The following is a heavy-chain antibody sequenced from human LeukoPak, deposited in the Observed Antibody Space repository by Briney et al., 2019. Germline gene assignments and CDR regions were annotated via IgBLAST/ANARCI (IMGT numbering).Heavy chain of an antibody. V-gene: IGHV5-51*01. CDR1: GCIFTTYW. Sequence: GESLKISCKVSGCIFTTYWINWLRQMPGKDLEWMGMIYPGDSDSRYRPSFQGQVTVSADKSITTAYLQWSSLKASATAMYYCARGPVITMVRGLPFGYFDYWGQGTLVTVSS. J-gene: IGHJ4*02. CDR2: IYPGDSDS. CDR3: ARGPVITMVRGLPFGYFDY. D-gene: IGHD3-10*01.